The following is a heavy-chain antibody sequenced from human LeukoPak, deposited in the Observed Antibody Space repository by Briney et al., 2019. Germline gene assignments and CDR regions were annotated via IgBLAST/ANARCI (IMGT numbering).Heavy chain of an antibody. D-gene: IGHD6-13*01. J-gene: IGHJ4*02. CDR1: GGTFSSYA. CDR3: ARDGGWGIAAAADY. CDR2: IIPIFGTA. Sequence: SVKVSCKASGGTFSSYAISWVRQAPGQGLEWMGGIIPIFGTANYAQKLQGRVTMTTDTSTSTAYMELRSLRSDDTAVYYCARDGGWGIAAAADYRGQGTLVTVSS. V-gene: IGHV1-69*05.